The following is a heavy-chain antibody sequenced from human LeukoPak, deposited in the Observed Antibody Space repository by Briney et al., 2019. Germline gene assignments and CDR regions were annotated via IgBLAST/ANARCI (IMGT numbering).Heavy chain of an antibody. V-gene: IGHV1-18*01. J-gene: IGHJ6*03. CDR1: GYTFTSYG. CDR3: ARSGRRSWFGGDYYYYMDV. D-gene: IGHD6-13*01. Sequence: GASVKVSCKASGYTFTSYGISWVRQAPGQGLEWMGWISAYNGNTNYAQKLQGRVTTTTDTSTSTAYMELRSLRSDDTAVYYCARSGRRSWFGGDYYYYMDVWGKGTTVTISS. CDR2: ISAYNGNT.